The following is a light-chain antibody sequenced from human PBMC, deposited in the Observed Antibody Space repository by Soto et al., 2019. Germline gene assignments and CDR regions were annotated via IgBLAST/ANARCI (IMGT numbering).Light chain of an antibody. CDR3: QLYYSAPYT. J-gene: IGKJ2*01. CDR1: QSVLYSSNNKNY. CDR2: GAS. Sequence: DIVMTQSPDSLAVSLGERATINCKSSQSVLYSSNNKNYLAWYQQKPGQPPKLLIYGASTRESGVPDRFSGSGSVTHVTLTISSLQAEDVAVYYCQLYYSAPYTFGQGTKLEIK. V-gene: IGKV4-1*01.